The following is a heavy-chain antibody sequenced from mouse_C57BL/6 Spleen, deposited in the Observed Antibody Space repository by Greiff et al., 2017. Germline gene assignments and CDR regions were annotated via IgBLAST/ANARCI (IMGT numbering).Heavy chain of an antibody. Sequence: VQLVESGGGLVKPGGSLKLSCAASGFTFSSYAMSWVRQTPEKRLAWVATISDGGSYTYYPDNVKGRFTISRDNAKNNLYLQMSHLKSEDTAMYYCARDGTGFAYWGQGTLVTVSA. CDR3: ARDGTGFAY. CDR1: GFTFSSYA. CDR2: ISDGGSYT. D-gene: IGHD3-3*01. J-gene: IGHJ3*01. V-gene: IGHV5-4*01.